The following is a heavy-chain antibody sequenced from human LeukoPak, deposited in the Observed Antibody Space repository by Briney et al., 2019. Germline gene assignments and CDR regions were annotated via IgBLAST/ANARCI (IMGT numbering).Heavy chain of an antibody. Sequence: GGSLRLSCAASGFSFSSYGMHWVRQGPGRGLEWVAVISYDGSNKYYADSVKGRFTISRDNSKNTLYLQMNSLRAEDTAVCYCAKDAVFGDYEWVFDYWGQGTLVTVSS. J-gene: IGHJ4*02. CDR1: GFSFSSYG. CDR2: ISYDGSNK. D-gene: IGHD4-17*01. V-gene: IGHV3-30*18. CDR3: AKDAVFGDYEWVFDY.